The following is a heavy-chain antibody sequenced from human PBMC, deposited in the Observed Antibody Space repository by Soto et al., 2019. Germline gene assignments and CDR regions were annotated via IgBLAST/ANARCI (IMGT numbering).Heavy chain of an antibody. CDR3: VSGYYDYVWGSYRPGGMDV. CDR2: IYHSGST. D-gene: IGHD3-16*02. J-gene: IGHJ6*02. CDR1: GGSISSSNW. V-gene: IGHV4-4*02. Sequence: QVQLQESGPGLVKPSGTLSLTCAVSGGSISSSNWWSWVRQPPGKGLEWIGEIYHSGSTNYNPSLKSRVTISVDKSKNQFSLKLSSVTAADTAVYYCVSGYYDYVWGSYRPGGMDVWGQGTTVTVSS.